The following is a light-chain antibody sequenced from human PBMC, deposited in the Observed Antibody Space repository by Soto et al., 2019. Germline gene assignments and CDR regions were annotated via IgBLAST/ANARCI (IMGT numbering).Light chain of an antibody. V-gene: IGLV2-8*01. CDR1: RSDVGGYTY. CDR2: EVN. J-gene: IGLJ1*01. Sequence: QSALTQPPSASGSPGQSVAISCTGTRSDVGGYTYVSWYQQHPGKAPKLMIYEVNKRPSGVPDRFSGSKSGNTASLTVSGLQAEDEADYYCSSYAGSSNVFGTGTKLTVL. CDR3: SSYAGSSNV.